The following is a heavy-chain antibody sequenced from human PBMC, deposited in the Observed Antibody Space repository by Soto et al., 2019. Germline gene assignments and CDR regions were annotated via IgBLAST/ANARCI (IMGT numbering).Heavy chain of an antibody. D-gene: IGHD4-17*01. CDR2: IYWDDDK. CDR1: GFSLRTGGAG. V-gene: IGHV2-5*02. J-gene: IGHJ4*01. CDR3: ARRRSGDYATYYFDY. Sequence: QITLKESGPTLVKPTQTLTLTCTFSGFSLRTGGAGVGWVRQPPGKAPEWLALIYWDDDKRYSPSLRSRLTITKDTSKYQVVLTMTNMDPVDTATHYCARRRSGDYATYYFDYWGHGILVTVSS.